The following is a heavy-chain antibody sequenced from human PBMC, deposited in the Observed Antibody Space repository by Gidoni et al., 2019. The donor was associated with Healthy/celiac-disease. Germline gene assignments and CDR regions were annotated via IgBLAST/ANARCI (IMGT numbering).Heavy chain of an antibody. Sequence: QVQLQESGPGLVKPSQTLSLTCTVSGGSISSGSYYWSWIRQPAGKGLEWIGRIYTSGSTNYNPSLKSRVTMSVDTSKNQFSLKLSSVTAADTAVYYCAREDYGYYWGQGTLVTVSS. V-gene: IGHV4-61*02. CDR2: IYTSGST. J-gene: IGHJ4*02. CDR1: GGSISSGSYY. D-gene: IGHD4-17*01. CDR3: AREDYGYY.